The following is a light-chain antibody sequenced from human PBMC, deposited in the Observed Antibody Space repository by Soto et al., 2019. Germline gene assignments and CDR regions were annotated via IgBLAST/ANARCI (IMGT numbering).Light chain of an antibody. CDR3: QQYYSTPPYT. V-gene: IGKV4-1*01. CDR1: QSVLYSSNNKNY. CDR2: WAS. Sequence: DIVMTQSPDSLAVSLGERATINCKSSQSVLYSSNNKNYLAWYQQKPGQPPKLIIYWASTRESGVPDRFSGSGSGTDVTLTISSLQAEDVAVYYCQQYYSTPPYTFGQGTKLEIK. J-gene: IGKJ2*01.